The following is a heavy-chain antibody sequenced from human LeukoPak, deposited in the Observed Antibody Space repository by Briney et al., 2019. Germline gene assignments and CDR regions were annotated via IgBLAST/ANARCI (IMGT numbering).Heavy chain of an antibody. J-gene: IGHJ3*02. D-gene: IGHD3-3*01. V-gene: IGHV4-59*01. CDR2: IYYSGST. CDR1: GGSISSYY. Sequence: SETLSLTCTVSGGSISSYYWSWIRQPPGKGLEWIGYIYYSGSTNYNPSLKSRVTISVDTSRNQFSLKLSSVTAADTAVYCCARDPGRDDNSGVADDAFDIWGQGTMVTVSS. CDR3: ARDPGRDDNSGVADDAFDI.